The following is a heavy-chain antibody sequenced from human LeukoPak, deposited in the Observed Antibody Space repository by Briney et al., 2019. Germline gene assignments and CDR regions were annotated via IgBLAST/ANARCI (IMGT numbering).Heavy chain of an antibody. D-gene: IGHD1-26*01. V-gene: IGHV3-21*01. Sequence: PGGSLRLSCAAPGFTFSSYSMNWVRQAPGKGLEWVSSVSSSSSYIYYADSVKGRFTISRDNAKNSLYLQMNSLRAEDTAVYYCAREGGSHFDYWGQGTLVTVSS. CDR2: VSSSSSYI. CDR3: AREGGSHFDY. CDR1: GFTFSSYS. J-gene: IGHJ4*02.